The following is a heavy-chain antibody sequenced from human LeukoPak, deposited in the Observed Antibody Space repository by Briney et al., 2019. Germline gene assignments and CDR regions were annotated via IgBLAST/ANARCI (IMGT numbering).Heavy chain of an antibody. D-gene: IGHD2-2*01. CDR3: ARGQLLFDY. J-gene: IGHJ4*02. V-gene: IGHV3-21*01. CDR2: ISSSSSYI. Sequence: PGGSLRLSCAASGFTFSSYSMNWVRQAPGKGLEWVSSISSSSSYIYYADSVKGRFTISRDNSKNTLYLQMNSLRAEDTAVYYCARGQLLFDYWGQGTLVTVSS. CDR1: GFTFSSYS.